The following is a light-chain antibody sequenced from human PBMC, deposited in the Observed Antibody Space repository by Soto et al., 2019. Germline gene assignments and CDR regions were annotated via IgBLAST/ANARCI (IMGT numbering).Light chain of an antibody. V-gene: IGLV1-40*01. J-gene: IGLJ2*01. CDR1: SSNIGAGYD. Sequence: VLTQPPSVSGAPGQRVTISCTGSSSNIGAGYDVHWYQQLPGTAPKLLIYVNTNRPSGVPDRFSGSKSGTSASLAITGLQAEDEADYYCQSYDSSLSGSKVFGGGTKLTVL. CDR3: QSYDSSLSGSKV. CDR2: VNT.